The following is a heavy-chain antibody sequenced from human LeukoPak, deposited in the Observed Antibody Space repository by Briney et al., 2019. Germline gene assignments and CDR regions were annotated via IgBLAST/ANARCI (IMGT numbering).Heavy chain of an antibody. Sequence: GGSLRFSCTASGFTFSSYGMHWVRKAPGKGLEWVAVISYDGSNKYYADSVKGRFTISRDNSKNTLYLQMNSLRAEDTAVYYCAKGAGQPGYFDYWGQGTLVTVSS. J-gene: IGHJ4*02. CDR1: GFTFSSYG. D-gene: IGHD3-10*01. CDR3: AKGAGQPGYFDY. CDR2: ISYDGSNK. V-gene: IGHV3-30*18.